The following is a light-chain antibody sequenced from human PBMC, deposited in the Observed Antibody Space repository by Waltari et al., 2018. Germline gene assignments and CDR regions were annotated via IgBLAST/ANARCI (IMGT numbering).Light chain of an antibody. CDR1: QGISHY. V-gene: IGKV1-33*01. CDR3: QQYDTLPIT. Sequence: DIQMTQSQSSLSASVGDRVTITCRASQGISHYLNWYQQKPGKAPKFLIYDASNLETGVPSRYSGSGSGTDFTFTISSLQPEDIATYYCQQYDTLPITFGQGTRLEIK. CDR2: DAS. J-gene: IGKJ5*01.